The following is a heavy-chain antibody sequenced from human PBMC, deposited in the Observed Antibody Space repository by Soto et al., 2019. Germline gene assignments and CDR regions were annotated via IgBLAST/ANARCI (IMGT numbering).Heavy chain of an antibody. CDR2: IYSSGST. V-gene: IGHV4-4*07. CDR1: GGSMRSYF. Sequence: PSETLSLTCAVSGGSMRSYFWSWIRRPAGKGLEWIGRIYSSGSTSYNPSLKSRVTMSVDTSKNQVSLRLNSMTAADTAVYYCARGLSAFDPWGQGTLVTVS. J-gene: IGHJ5*02. D-gene: IGHD3-16*01. CDR3: ARGLSAFDP.